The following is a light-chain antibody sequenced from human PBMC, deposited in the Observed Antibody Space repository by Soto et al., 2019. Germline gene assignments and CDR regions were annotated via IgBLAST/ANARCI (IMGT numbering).Light chain of an antibody. CDR2: DAS. J-gene: IGKJ5*01. CDR3: QQRSNWPLIT. V-gene: IGKV3-11*01. Sequence: EIVLTQSPGTLSLSPGERSTLSCRASQSVSRDLAWYQQKPGQAPRLRIYDASNRATGIPASFSGRGSGTDFTLTISSLQPEDFSVYYCQQRSNWPLITFGQGTGLQI. CDR1: QSVSRD.